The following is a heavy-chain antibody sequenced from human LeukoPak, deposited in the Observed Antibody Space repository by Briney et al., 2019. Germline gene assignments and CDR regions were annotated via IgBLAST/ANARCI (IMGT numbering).Heavy chain of an antibody. CDR2: IYYSGST. D-gene: IGHD3-10*01. CDR3: ARDRGGPSSALN. J-gene: IGHJ4*02. CDR1: GGSISSSSYY. V-gene: IGHV4-39*02. Sequence: SETLSLTCTVSGGSISSSSYYWGWIRQPPGKGLEWIGSIYYSGSTYYNPSLKSRVTISVDTSKNQFSLKLSSVTAADTAVYYCARDRGGPSSALNWGQGTLVTVSS.